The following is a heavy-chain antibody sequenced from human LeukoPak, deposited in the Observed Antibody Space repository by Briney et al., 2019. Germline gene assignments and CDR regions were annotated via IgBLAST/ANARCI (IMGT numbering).Heavy chain of an antibody. J-gene: IGHJ4*02. D-gene: IGHD1-26*01. CDR1: GFTFSSYG. CDR3: AKDGTGGSYYSPIFDY. Sequence: PWGSLRLSCAASGFTFSSYGMHWVRQAPGKGLEWVAVISYDGSNKYYADSVKGRFTISRDNSKNTLYLQMNSLRAEDTAVYYCAKDGTGGSYYSPIFDYWGQGTLVTVSS. CDR2: ISYDGSNK. V-gene: IGHV3-30*18.